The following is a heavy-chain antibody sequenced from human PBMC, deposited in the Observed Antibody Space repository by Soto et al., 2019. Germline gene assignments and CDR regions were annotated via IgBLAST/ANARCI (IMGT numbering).Heavy chain of an antibody. Sequence: GASVKVSCKASGYTFTSYAMHWVRQAPGQRLEWMGWINAGNGNTKYSQKFQGRVTITRDTSASTAYMELSSLRSEDTAVYYCARDLITYDFLSPMPHNVPYYYGMDVWGQGTTVTVSS. V-gene: IGHV1-3*01. J-gene: IGHJ6*02. CDR2: INAGNGNT. CDR3: ARDLITYDFLSPMPHNVPYYYGMDV. CDR1: GYTFTSYA. D-gene: IGHD3-3*01.